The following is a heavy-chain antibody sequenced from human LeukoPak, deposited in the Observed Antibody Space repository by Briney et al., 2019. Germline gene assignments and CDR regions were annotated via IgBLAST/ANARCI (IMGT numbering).Heavy chain of an antibody. CDR1: GYTFTSYD. D-gene: IGHD1-26*01. J-gene: IGHJ4*02. CDR3: ARDGGSYYFDY. CDR2: MNPNSGNT. V-gene: IGHV1-8*03. Sequence: GESLKISCKASGYTFTSYDINWVRQATGQGLEWMGWMNPNSGNTGYAQKFQGRVTITRNTSISTAYMELSSLRSEDTAVYYCARDGGSYYFDYWGQGTLVTVSS.